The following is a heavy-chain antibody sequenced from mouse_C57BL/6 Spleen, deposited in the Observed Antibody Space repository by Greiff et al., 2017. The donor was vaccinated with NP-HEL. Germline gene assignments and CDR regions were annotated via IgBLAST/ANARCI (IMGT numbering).Heavy chain of an antibody. V-gene: IGHV1-39*01. CDR3: ARGGIYDGYYGGDLDY. Sequence: VQLQQSGPELVKPGASVKISCKASGYSFTDYNMNWVKQSNGKSLEWIGVINPNYGTTSYNQKFKGKATLTVDQSSSTAYMQLNSLTSEDAAVYYGARGGIYDGYYGGDLDYWGQGTTLTVSS. CDR2: INPNYGTT. D-gene: IGHD2-3*01. J-gene: IGHJ2*01. CDR1: GYSFTDYN.